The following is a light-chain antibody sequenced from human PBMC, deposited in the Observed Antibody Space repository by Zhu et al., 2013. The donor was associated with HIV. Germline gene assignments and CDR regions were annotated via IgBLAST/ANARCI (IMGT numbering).Light chain of an antibody. V-gene: IGKV1-39*01. CDR2: AAS. CDR1: ESVGSY. Sequence: DIQMTQSPSSLSAAVGDRVTITCRASESVGSYVNWYQQKPGKAPKLLIYAASSLQSGVPSRFSGSGSGTDFTLTISSLQPEDFATYYCQQSYSTPRSFGQGTKLEIK. J-gene: IGKJ2*04. CDR3: QQSYSTPRS.